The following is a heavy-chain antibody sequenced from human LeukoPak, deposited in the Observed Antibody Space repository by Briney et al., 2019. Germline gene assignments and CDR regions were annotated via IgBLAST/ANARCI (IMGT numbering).Heavy chain of an antibody. J-gene: IGHJ4*02. D-gene: IGHD6-19*01. CDR2: ISGSGDTT. CDR1: GFTFSTYA. V-gene: IGHV3-23*01. Sequence: GGSLRLSCAASGFTFSTYAMSWVRQAPGKGLEWVSAISGSGDTTYYADSVKGRFTISRDNSKNTLYLQMNSLRAEDTAVYYCAKDGLSSGWFDYFDYWGQGTLVTVSS. CDR3: AKDGLSSGWFDYFDY.